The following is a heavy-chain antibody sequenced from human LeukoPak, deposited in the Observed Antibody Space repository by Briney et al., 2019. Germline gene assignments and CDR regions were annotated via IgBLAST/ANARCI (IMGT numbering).Heavy chain of an antibody. Sequence: ASVKVSRKASRYTFTGYYMHWVRQAPGQGREWMGWINPNSGGTNYAQKFQGRVTMTRDTSISTAYMELSRLRSDDTDVYYCSRVQGDLWSGYYHYYYYYYMDVWGKGTTVTVSS. V-gene: IGHV1-2*02. CDR3: SRVQGDLWSGYYHYYYYYYMDV. CDR2: INPNSGGT. J-gene: IGHJ6*03. CDR1: RYTFTGYY. D-gene: IGHD3-3*01.